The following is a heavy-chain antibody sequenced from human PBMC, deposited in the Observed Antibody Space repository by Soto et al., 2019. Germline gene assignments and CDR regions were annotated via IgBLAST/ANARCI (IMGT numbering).Heavy chain of an antibody. V-gene: IGHV3-21*01. D-gene: IGHD5-18*01. J-gene: IGHJ4*02. CDR2: ISSSSSYI. Sequence: PGGSLRLSCAASGFTFSSYSMNWVRQAPGKGLEWVSSISSSSSYIYYADSVKGRFTISRDNAKNSLYLQMNSLRAEDTAVYYCARDLGGYSYGWRYWGQGTLVTVSS. CDR1: GFTFSSYS. CDR3: ARDLGGYSYGWRY.